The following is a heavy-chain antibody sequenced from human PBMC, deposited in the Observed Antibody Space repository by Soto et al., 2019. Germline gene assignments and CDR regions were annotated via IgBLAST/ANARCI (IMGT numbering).Heavy chain of an antibody. V-gene: IGHV4-59*12. CDR3: ARDRSNSPDYFDD. CDR1: GGSISSSY. Sequence: SETLSLTCTVSGGSISSSYWSWIRQPPGEGLEWIGYIYYIGRTHYNPSLKSRVSISIDTSKNQFSLKLSSVSAADTAVYYCARDRSNSPDYFDDWGQGTLVTVSS. CDR2: IYYIGRT. J-gene: IGHJ4*01. D-gene: IGHD2-15*01.